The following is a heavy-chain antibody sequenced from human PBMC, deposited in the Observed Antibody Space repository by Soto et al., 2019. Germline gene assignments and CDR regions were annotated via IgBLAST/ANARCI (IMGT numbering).Heavy chain of an antibody. Sequence: QVQLVESGGGVVQPGRSLRLSCAASGFTFSSYAMHWVRQAPGKGLEWVAVISYDGSNKYYADSVKGRFTISRDNSKNTLYLQMTSLRAEDAAVDYCARDGRMDTAPGSYWGQGTLVTVSS. D-gene: IGHD5-18*01. J-gene: IGHJ4*02. CDR3: ARDGRMDTAPGSY. V-gene: IGHV3-30-3*01. CDR2: ISYDGSNK. CDR1: GFTFSSYA.